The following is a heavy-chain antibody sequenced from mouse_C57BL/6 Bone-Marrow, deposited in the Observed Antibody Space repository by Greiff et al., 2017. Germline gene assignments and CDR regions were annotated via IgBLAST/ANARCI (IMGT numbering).Heavy chain of an antibody. CDR2: IYPGSGNT. Sequence: QVQLQQSGAELVRPGASVKLSCKASGYTFTDYYITWVQQRPGQGLEWIARIYPGSGNTYYNEKFKGKATLTAEKSSSTAYMQLSSLTSEDSAVYFCARYYYGSSKDYYAMDYWGQGTSVTVSS. J-gene: IGHJ4*01. CDR3: ARYYYGSSKDYYAMDY. CDR1: GYTFTDYY. V-gene: IGHV1-76*01. D-gene: IGHD1-1*01.